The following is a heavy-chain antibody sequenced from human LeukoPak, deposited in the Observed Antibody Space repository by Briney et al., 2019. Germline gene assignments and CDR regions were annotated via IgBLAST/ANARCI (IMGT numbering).Heavy chain of an antibody. J-gene: IGHJ4*02. CDR1: GYPFSTYW. D-gene: IGHD3-22*01. CDR3: ARGLYYYDRSTYDDFDY. CDR2: VNPSDGAR. Sequence: ASVKVSCKASGYPFSTYWLHWVRQAPGQGLEWMGFVNPSDGARIYAQKFQGRITMTRDTSTNTVFMELSSLRSEDTAVYYCARGLYYYDRSTYDDFDYWGQGNPGHRLL. V-gene: IGHV1-46*01.